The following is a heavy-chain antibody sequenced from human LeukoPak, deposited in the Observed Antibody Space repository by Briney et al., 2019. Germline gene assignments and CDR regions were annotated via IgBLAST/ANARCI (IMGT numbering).Heavy chain of an antibody. D-gene: IGHD6-13*01. Sequence: SETLSLTCTVSGGSISSSSYYWGWIRQPPGKGLEWIGSIYYSGSTYYNPSLKSRVTISVDTSKNQFSLKLSSVTAADTAVYYCARCRRRPLIAAAGTVLDYWGQGTLVTVSS. CDR1: GGSISSSSYY. CDR2: IYYSGST. CDR3: ARCRRRPLIAAAGTVLDY. J-gene: IGHJ4*02. V-gene: IGHV4-39*07.